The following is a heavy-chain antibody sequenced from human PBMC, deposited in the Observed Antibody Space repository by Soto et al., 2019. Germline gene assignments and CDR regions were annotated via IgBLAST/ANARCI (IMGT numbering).Heavy chain of an antibody. CDR1: GGSFSGYY. Sequence: QVQLQQWGAGLLKPSETLSLTCAVYGGSFSGYYWSWIRQPPGKGLEWIGEINHSGSTNYNPSLKSRVTISVDTSKNQFSLKLSSVTAADTAVYYCARFAPSPYYFDYWGQGTLVTVSS. J-gene: IGHJ4*02. CDR2: INHSGST. CDR3: ARFAPSPYYFDY. V-gene: IGHV4-34*01.